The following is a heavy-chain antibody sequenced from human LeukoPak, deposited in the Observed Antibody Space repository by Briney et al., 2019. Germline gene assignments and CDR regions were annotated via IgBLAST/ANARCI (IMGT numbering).Heavy chain of an antibody. CDR3: AKDREVVSSTSCFDY. J-gene: IGHJ4*02. CDR1: GFTVSSNY. D-gene: IGHD2-2*01. Sequence: GGSLRLSCAASGFTVSSNYMSWVRQAPGKGLEWVSLISWDGGSTYYADSVKGRFTISRDNSKNSLYLQMNSLRTEDTALYYCAKDREVVSSTSCFDYWGQGTLVTVSS. CDR2: ISWDGGST. V-gene: IGHV3-43*01.